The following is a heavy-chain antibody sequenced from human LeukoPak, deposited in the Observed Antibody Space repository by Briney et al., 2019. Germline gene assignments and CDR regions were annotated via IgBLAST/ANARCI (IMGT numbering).Heavy chain of an antibody. Sequence: GGSLRLSCAASGFTLSSYAMSWVRQAPGKGLEWVANIKQDGSEKYYVDSVKGRFTISRDNAKNSLYLQMNSLRAEDTAVYYCARLEAAVAGVIDYWGQGTLVTVSS. V-gene: IGHV3-7*01. CDR2: IKQDGSEK. J-gene: IGHJ4*02. CDR1: GFTLSSYA. CDR3: ARLEAAVAGVIDY. D-gene: IGHD6-19*01.